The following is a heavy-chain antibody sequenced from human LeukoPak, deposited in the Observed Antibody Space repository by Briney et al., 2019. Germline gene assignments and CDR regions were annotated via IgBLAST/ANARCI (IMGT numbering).Heavy chain of an antibody. V-gene: IGHV1-3*01. J-gene: IGHJ5*02. CDR3: ARDTGDYVSQFDP. Sequence: GASVKVSCKASGYTFTSYAMHWVRQAPGQRLEWVGWINAGNGNTKYSQKFQGRVTITRDTSASTAYMELSSLRSEDTAVYYCARDTGDYVSQFDPWGQGTLVTVSS. CDR1: GYTFTSYA. CDR2: INAGNGNT. D-gene: IGHD4-17*01.